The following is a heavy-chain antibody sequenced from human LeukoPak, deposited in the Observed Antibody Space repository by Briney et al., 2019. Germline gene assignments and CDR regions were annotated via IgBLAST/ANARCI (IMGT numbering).Heavy chain of an antibody. CDR3: AKGDGVGKGFHL. D-gene: IGHD3-16*01. CDR2: ISRSGDST. Sequence: GGSLRLSCAASGFTFNNYGMSWVRQAPGKGLQWVPAISRSGDSTYYADSVKGRFTISRDNSKNTLYLQINSLRAEDTAVYYCAKGDGVGKGFHLWGQGTLVTVSS. J-gene: IGHJ4*02. CDR1: GFTFNNYG. V-gene: IGHV3-23*01.